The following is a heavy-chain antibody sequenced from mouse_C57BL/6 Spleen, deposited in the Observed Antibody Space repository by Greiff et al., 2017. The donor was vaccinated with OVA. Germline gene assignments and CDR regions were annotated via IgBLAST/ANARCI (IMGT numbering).Heavy chain of an antibody. CDR1: GFTFSDYG. V-gene: IGHV5-17*01. Sequence: EVKLQKSGGGLVKPGGSLKLSCAASGFTFSDYGMHWVRQAPEKGLEWVAYISSGSSTIYYADTVKGRFTISRDNAKNTLFLQMTSLRSEDTAMYYCARTRNSNYFFFDYWGQGTTLTVSS. D-gene: IGHD2-5*01. CDR3: ARTRNSNYFFFDY. J-gene: IGHJ2*01. CDR2: ISSGSSTI.